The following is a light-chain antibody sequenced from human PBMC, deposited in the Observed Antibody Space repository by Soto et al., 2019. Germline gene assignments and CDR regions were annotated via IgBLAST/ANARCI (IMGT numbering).Light chain of an antibody. V-gene: IGLV1-40*01. CDR1: SSNIGAGYD. CDR2: GNS. Sequence: QSVLTQPPSVSGAPGQRVTISCTGSSSNIGAGYDVHWYQQLPGTAPKLLIYGNSNRPSGVPNRFSGYKSGTAASLAITGFEAEDEADYYCRSYDSSLSPVVFGGGTKLTVL. CDR3: RSYDSSLSPVV. J-gene: IGLJ2*01.